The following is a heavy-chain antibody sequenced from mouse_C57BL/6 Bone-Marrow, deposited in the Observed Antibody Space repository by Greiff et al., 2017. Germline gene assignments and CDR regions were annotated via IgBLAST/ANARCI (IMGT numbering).Heavy chain of an antibody. Sequence: VQLKESGPELVKPGASVKMSCKASGYTFTDYNMPWVKQSHGKSLEWIGYINPNNGGTSYNQKFKGKATLTVNKSSSTAYMELRSLTSEDSAVYYCASGDVGFDYWGQGTTLTVSS. CDR1: GYTFTDYN. J-gene: IGHJ2*01. V-gene: IGHV1-22*01. CDR3: ASGDVGFDY. CDR2: INPNNGGT. D-gene: IGHD3-3*01.